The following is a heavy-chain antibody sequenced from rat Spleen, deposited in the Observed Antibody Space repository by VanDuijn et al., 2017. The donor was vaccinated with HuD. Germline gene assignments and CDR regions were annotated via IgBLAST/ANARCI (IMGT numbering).Heavy chain of an antibody. Sequence: EVQLVESGGGLVQPGRSLKLSCAASGFTFSDYYMAWVRQAPTKGLEWVASISPSGGNTYYRDSVKGRFTISRDNAKSTLYLQMDSLRSEDTATYYCATEQFDYWGQGVMVTVSS. V-gene: IGHV5-25*01. D-gene: IGHD1-2*01. CDR3: ATEQFDY. CDR2: ISPSGGNT. CDR1: GFTFSDYY. J-gene: IGHJ2*01.